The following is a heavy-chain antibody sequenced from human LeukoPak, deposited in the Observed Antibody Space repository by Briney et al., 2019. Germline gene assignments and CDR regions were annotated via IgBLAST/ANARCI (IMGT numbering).Heavy chain of an antibody. CDR2: VHSNGDT. CDR1: GASIRTYF. CDR3: ARDIGLAH. D-gene: IGHD3-16*02. Sequence: PSETLSLTCTVSGASIRTYFWSWFRQPAGRGLEWIGRVHSNGDTYYNPSLESRVTVSMDTSKNQFALNLTSLTAADTAVYYCARDIGLAHWGQGTLVTVSS. J-gene: IGHJ4*02. V-gene: IGHV4-4*07.